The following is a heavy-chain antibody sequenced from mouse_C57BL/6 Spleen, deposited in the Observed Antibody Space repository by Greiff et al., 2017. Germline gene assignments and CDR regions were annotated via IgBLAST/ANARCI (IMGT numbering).Heavy chain of an antibody. D-gene: IGHD2-2*01. V-gene: IGHV5-17*01. CDR3: VKGGGDDDAMDY. Sequence: DVQLQESGGGLVKPGGSLKLSCAASGFTFSDYGMHWVRQAPEKGLEWVAYISSGSSTTYYAETVKGRFTISRDKAKNTLSMQMTSLRSEDTAMYYCVKGGGDDDAMDYWGQGTTLTVSS. CDR2: ISSGSSTT. CDR1: GFTFSDYG. J-gene: IGHJ2*01.